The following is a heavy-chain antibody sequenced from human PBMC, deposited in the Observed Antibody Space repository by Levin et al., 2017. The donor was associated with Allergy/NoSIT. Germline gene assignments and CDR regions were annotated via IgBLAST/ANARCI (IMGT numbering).Heavy chain of an antibody. V-gene: IGHV4-4*02. D-gene: IGHD3-9*01. Sequence: GSLRLSCAVSGGSISSSNWWSWVRQPPGKGLEWIGEIYHSGSTNYNPSLKSRVTISVDKSKNQFSLKLSSVTAADTAVYYCARDVPTEYYDILTGRYGGDWFDPWGQGTLVTVSS. CDR3: ARDVPTEYYDILTGRYGGDWFDP. J-gene: IGHJ5*02. CDR2: IYHSGST. CDR1: GGSISSSNW.